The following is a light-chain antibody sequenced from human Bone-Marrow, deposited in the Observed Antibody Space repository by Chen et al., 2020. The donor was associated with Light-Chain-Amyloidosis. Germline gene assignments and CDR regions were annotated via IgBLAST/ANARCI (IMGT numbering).Light chain of an antibody. Sequence: SYVLTQPSSVSVAPGQTATIACGGNNIGSTSVHWYQQTPGQAPLLVVYDDSDRPSGIPGRLSGSNSGNKATLTISRVEAGDEADYYCQVWDRSSDRPMFGGGTKLTVL. CDR2: DDS. J-gene: IGLJ3*02. CDR3: QVWDRSSDRPM. CDR1: NIGSTS. V-gene: IGLV3-21*02.